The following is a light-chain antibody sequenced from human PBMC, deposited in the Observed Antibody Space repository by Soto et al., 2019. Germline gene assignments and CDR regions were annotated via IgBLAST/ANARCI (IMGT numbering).Light chain of an antibody. CDR1: QSVSSN. J-gene: IGKJ2*01. Sequence: EIVMTQSPATLSVSPGERATLSCRASQSVSSNLAWYQQKPGQAPRLLIYGASTRATGIPARFSGSGSGTEFTLTISSLQSEDFAVYYCQQYNNSLPTFGQGTKLEIK. CDR3: QQYNNSLPT. V-gene: IGKV3-15*01. CDR2: GAS.